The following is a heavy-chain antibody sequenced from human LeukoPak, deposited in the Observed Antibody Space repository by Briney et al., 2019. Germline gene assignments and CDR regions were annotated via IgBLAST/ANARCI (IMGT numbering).Heavy chain of an antibody. Sequence: SETLSLTCSVSGGSISSSSSYWGWIRQPPGKGLEWIGSIYYSGSTYYNPSLKSRVTISVDTSKNQFSLKLSSVTAADTAVYYCARALAAAGIYYYYMDVWGKGTTVTVSS. CDR2: IYYSGST. D-gene: IGHD6-13*01. CDR1: GGSISSSSSY. V-gene: IGHV4-39*07. J-gene: IGHJ6*03. CDR3: ARALAAAGIYYYYMDV.